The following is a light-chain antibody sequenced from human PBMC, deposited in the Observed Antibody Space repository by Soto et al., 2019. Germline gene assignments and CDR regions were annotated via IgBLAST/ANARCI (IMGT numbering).Light chain of an antibody. CDR1: QSVNSNY. V-gene: IGKV3-20*01. Sequence: EMVLTQSPATLSLSPGKNRTRSLRASQSVNSNYLAWYQQKPGQAPRLLIYAASSRATRIPDRFSGSGSGTYCTPAIRRLEPEDFAVYYCQQVGSSPLTFGGGTKVDIK. CDR2: AAS. CDR3: QQVGSSPLT. J-gene: IGKJ4*01.